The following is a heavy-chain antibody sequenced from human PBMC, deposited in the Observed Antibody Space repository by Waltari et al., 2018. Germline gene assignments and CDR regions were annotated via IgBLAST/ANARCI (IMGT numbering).Heavy chain of an antibody. V-gene: IGHV4-39*07. J-gene: IGHJ3*02. D-gene: IGHD3-10*01. CDR1: GFSISSSSKY. CDR2: IYYSGRT. CDR3: ARVSMVQGNAFDI. Sequence: QLQLQESGPGLVKPSETLSLTCTFPGFSISSSSKYWGWLRQPPGKGLEWIGSIYYSGRTYYNPSLKSRVTISVDTSKNQFSLKLSSVTAADTAVYYCARVSMVQGNAFDIWGQGTMVTVSS.